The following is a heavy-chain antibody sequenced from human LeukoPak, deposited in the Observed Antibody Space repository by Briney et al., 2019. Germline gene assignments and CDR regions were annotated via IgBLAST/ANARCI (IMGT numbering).Heavy chain of an antibody. J-gene: IGHJ4*02. V-gene: IGHV3-23*01. CDR2: ISGSGGST. CDR3: AKDRRSGYGYFDY. CDR1: GFTFSSYA. D-gene: IGHD5-12*01. Sequence: GGSLILSCAASGFTFSSYAMSWVRQAPGKGLEWVSGISGSGGSTYYADSVKGRFTISRDNSKSTLYLQMNSLRAEDRALYYCAKDRRSGYGYFDYWGQGTLVTVSS.